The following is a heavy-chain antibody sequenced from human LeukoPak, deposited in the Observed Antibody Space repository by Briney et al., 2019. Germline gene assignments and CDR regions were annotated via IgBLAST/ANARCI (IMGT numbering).Heavy chain of an antibody. J-gene: IGHJ4*02. Sequence: GGSLRLSCAASGFTFSSYWMSWVRQAPGKGLEWVANIKQDGSEKYYVDSVTGRFTISRDNAKNSLYLQMNSLSAEDTAVYYCARVHVTVLRGVLDYWGQGTLVTVSS. D-gene: IGHD3-10*01. CDR2: IKQDGSEK. CDR3: ARVHVTVLRGVLDY. V-gene: IGHV3-7*01. CDR1: GFTFSSYW.